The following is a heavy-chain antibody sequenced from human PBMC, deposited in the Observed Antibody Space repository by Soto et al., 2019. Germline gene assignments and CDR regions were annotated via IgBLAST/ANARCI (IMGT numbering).Heavy chain of an antibody. CDR1: GFSFSDSY. V-gene: IGHV3-11*06. D-gene: IGHD2-21*01. Sequence: QVQLVESGEDLVKPGGSLRLSCATSGFSFSDSYMSWIRQAPGKGLEWISYISPRSTFRDYAESVKGRFTISRDSVKNSLYLQMNNLTAGDTGVYYCARGGGGGLFDPWGQGSLVTVSS. CDR3: ARGGGGGLFDP. CDR2: ISPRSTFR. J-gene: IGHJ5*02.